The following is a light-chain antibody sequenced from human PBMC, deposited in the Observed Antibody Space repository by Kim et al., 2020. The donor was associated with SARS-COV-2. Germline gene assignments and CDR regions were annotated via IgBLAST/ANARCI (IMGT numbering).Light chain of an antibody. CDR1: SSNIGAGYD. CDR2: GNN. Sequence: QSVLTQPPSVSGAPGQRVTISCTGSSSNIGAGYDVHWYQQFPGTAPKLLINGNNNRPSGVPDRFSGSKSGTSASLAITGLQAEDEADYYCQSYDSSLSGYVFGTGTKVTVL. CDR3: QSYDSSLSGYV. V-gene: IGLV1-40*01. J-gene: IGLJ1*01.